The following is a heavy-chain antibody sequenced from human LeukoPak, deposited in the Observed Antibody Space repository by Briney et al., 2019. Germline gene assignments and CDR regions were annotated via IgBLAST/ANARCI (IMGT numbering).Heavy chain of an antibody. Sequence: GASVKVSCKASGYTFTCYYMHWVRQAPGQGLEWMGWINPHSGGTNYAQEFQGRVTMTRDTSISTAYMELSRLRSDDTAVYYCARSPITIFGVVIRYYFDYWGQGTLVTVSS. CDR3: ARSPITIFGVVIRYYFDY. D-gene: IGHD3-3*01. J-gene: IGHJ4*02. CDR1: GYTFTCYY. V-gene: IGHV1-2*02. CDR2: INPHSGGT.